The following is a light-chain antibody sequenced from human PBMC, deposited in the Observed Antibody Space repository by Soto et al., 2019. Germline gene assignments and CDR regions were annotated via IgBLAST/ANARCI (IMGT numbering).Light chain of an antibody. Sequence: AIRMTQSPSSFSASTGDRVTITCRASQGISSYLAWYQQKPGKAPKLLIYAASTLQSGVPSRFSGSGSGTDFTLTISCLQSEDFAPYYCHQYYSYPFTLGPGTKVDIK. CDR1: QGISSY. V-gene: IGKV1-8*01. CDR2: AAS. CDR3: HQYYSYPFT. J-gene: IGKJ3*01.